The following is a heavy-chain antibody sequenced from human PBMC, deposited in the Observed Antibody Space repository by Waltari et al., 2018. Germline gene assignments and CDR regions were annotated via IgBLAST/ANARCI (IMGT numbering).Heavy chain of an antibody. CDR1: GFTFSSYS. J-gene: IGHJ6*03. V-gene: IGHV3-48*04. D-gene: IGHD3-22*01. CDR2: ISSSSSTI. CDR3: ARTLLLRGRYYYYMDV. Sequence: EVQLVESGGGLVQPGGSLRLSCAASGFTFSSYSMNWVRQAPGKGLEWVSYISSSSSTIYSADSVKGRFTISRDNAKNSLYLQMNSLRAEDTAVYYCARTLLLRGRYYYYMDVWGKGTTVTVSS.